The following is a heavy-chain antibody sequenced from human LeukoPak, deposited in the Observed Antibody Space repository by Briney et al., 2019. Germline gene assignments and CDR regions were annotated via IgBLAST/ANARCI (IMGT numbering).Heavy chain of an antibody. J-gene: IGHJ6*03. Sequence: GASVKVACKGSGYRFTSYYMQGVGQAPEKGLDWMGIINPSGGSTNYAQKFQGRVTMTRDTSTSTVYMELSSLRSDDTAVYYCARGPRITLVRGGQWYFYMDVWGKRTTVTVSS. D-gene: IGHD3-10*01. CDR2: INPSGGST. V-gene: IGHV1-46*01. CDR1: GYRFTSYY. CDR3: ARGPRITLVRGGQWYFYMDV.